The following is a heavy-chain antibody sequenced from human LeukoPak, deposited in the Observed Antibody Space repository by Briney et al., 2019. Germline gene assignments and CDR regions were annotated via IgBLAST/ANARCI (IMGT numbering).Heavy chain of an antibody. J-gene: IGHJ3*02. CDR2: ISYGGSIE. Sequence: GGSLRLSCAASGFTFSSYAMHWVRQAPGKGLEWVAVISYGGSIEYYADSVKGRFTISRDNSKNTLYLQMNSLRAEDTAVYYCANLLAYCGGDCDRNAFDIWGQGTMVTVSS. CDR3: ANLLAYCGGDCDRNAFDI. CDR1: GFTFSSYA. D-gene: IGHD2-21*01. V-gene: IGHV3-30*18.